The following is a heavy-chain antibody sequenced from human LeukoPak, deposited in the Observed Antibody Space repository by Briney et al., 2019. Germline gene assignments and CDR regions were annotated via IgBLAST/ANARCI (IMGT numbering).Heavy chain of an antibody. J-gene: IGHJ6*02. Sequence: PSQTLSLTCIVSGGSINSGDYYWTWIRQPPGKGLEWIGYIYYSGSAYHNPSLKSRVTVSIDMSKNQFSLKVRSVTAADTAVYYCARGTDYDGMDVRGQGTTVTVS. D-gene: IGHD1-1*01. V-gene: IGHV4-30-4*01. CDR1: GGSINSGDYY. CDR2: IYYSGSA. CDR3: ARGTDYDGMDV.